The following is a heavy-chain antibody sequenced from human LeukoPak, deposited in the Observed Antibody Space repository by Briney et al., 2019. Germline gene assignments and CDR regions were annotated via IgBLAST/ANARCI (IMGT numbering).Heavy chain of an antibody. V-gene: IGHV3-74*01. CDR1: GFTFSSNW. D-gene: IGHD5-24*01. Sequence: GGSLRLSCAASGFTFSSNWMHWVRQAPGKGLVWVSRINSDGSSTTYADSVKGRFTISRDNAKNTLYLQMNSLRADDTAVYYCARASDPWLQLTWGQGTLVTVSS. CDR3: ARASDPWLQLT. J-gene: IGHJ5*02. CDR2: INSDGSST.